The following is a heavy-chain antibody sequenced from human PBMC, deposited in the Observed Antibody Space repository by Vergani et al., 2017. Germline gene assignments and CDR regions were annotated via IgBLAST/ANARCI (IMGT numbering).Heavy chain of an antibody. CDR2: IWYDGSNK. CDR1: GSTFSSHG. V-gene: IGHV3-33*01. CDR3: ARWGNEKRLDS. J-gene: IGHJ5*01. Sequence: QVQLVESEGGVVQPGRSLTLSCVASGSTFSSHGMHWVRQAPGKGLEWVAVIWYDGSNKYYGDSVKGRFTISRDNSKNTLCLQMNSLRVEDTAVYYCARWGNEKRLDSWGQGTLVTVSS. D-gene: IGHD1-1*01.